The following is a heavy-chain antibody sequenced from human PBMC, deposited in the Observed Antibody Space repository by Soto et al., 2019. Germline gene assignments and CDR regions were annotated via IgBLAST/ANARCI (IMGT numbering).Heavy chain of an antibody. V-gene: IGHV5-51*01. Sequence: PGESLKISCKGSGYSFTSYWISWVRQMPGKGLEWMGIIYPGDSDTRYSPSFQGQVTISADKSISTAYLQWSSLKASDTAMYYCARLYYYCSGSQQSWLAPRAQRTSVLVSS. CDR3: ARLYYYCSGSQQSWLAP. CDR2: IYPGDSDT. J-gene: IGHJ5*02. D-gene: IGHD3-10*01. CDR1: GYSFTSYW.